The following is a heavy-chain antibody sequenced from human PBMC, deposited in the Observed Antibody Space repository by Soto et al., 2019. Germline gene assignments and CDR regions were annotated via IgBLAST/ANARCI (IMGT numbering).Heavy chain of an antibody. Sequence: ASVKVSCKASGYTFTSYAMHWVRQAPGQRLEWMGWINAGNGNTKYSQKFQGRVTITRDTSASTAYMELSSLRSEDTAVYYCARDRSSVMYYYDSSGYYSPYYFDYWGQGTLVTAPQ. CDR3: ARDRSSVMYYYDSSGYYSPYYFDY. CDR1: GYTFTSYA. V-gene: IGHV1-3*01. J-gene: IGHJ4*02. D-gene: IGHD3-22*01. CDR2: INAGNGNT.